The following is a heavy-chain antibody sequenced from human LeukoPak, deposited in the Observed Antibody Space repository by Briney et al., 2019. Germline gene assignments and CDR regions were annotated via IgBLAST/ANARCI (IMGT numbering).Heavy chain of an antibody. V-gene: IGHV3-23*01. J-gene: IGHJ4*02. Sequence: GGSLRLSCAASGFTFSSYDMHWIRQAPGKGLECVSAISGSGGSTYYADSVKGRFTISRDNSKNTLYLQMNSLRAEDAAVYYCANRGAGELESFWGQGTLVTVSS. CDR1: GFTFSSYD. D-gene: IGHD3-10*01. CDR2: ISGSGGST. CDR3: ANRGAGELESF.